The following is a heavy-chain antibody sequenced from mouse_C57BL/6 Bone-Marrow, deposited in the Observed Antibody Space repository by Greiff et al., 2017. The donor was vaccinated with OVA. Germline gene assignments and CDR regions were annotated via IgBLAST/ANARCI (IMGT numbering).Heavy chain of an antibody. Sequence: EVKLMESGAELVRPGASVKLSCTASGFNIKDYYMHWVKQRPEQGLEWIGRIDPEDGDTEYAPKFQGKATMTADTSPNTSSLQLSSLTSDDTAVYYCTPLLAYWGQGTLVTVSA. J-gene: IGHJ3*01. D-gene: IGHD1-1*01. CDR3: TPLLAY. CDR1: GFNIKDYY. V-gene: IGHV14-1*01. CDR2: IDPEDGDT.